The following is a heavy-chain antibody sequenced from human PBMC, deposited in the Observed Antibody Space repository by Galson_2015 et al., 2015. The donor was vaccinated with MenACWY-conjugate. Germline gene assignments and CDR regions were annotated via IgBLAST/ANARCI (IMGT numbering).Heavy chain of an antibody. V-gene: IGHV1-46*02. CDR1: GYTFNTYY. CDR2: INPYGGST. Sequence: SVKVSCKASGYTFNTYYMHWVRQAPGQGLEWVGIINPYGGSTTYAQKFQGRVTMTRDTSTSTVYMELSSLRSEDPAVYYCARGRGSYYCGMDVWGHGTPVTASS. D-gene: IGHD1-26*01. CDR3: ARGRGSYYCGMDV. J-gene: IGHJ6*02.